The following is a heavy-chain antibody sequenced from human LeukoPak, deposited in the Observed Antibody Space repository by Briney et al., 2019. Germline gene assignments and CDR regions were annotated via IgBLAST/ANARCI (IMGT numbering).Heavy chain of an antibody. CDR3: ARHHTIAAAGTDDWFDP. CDR2: IYTSGST. J-gene: IGHJ5*02. Sequence: SETLSLTCTVSGGSISSGDYYWSWIRQPPGKGLEWIGYIYTSGSTNYNPSLKSRVTISVDTSKNQFSLKLSSVTAADTAVYYCARHHTIAAAGTDDWFDPWGQGTLVTVSS. CDR1: GGSISSGDYY. D-gene: IGHD6-13*01. V-gene: IGHV4-61*08.